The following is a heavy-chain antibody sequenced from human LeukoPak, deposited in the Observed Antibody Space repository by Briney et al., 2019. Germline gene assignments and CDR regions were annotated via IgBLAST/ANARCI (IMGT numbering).Heavy chain of an antibody. V-gene: IGHV3-21*01. Sequence: AGGSLRLSCAASGFPFSVYSMNWVRQAPGKGPEWVSSISGSSNYVYYADSVKGRFTISRDNAKNSLYLHMNSLRAEDTAVYYCAKAYYDPSGYSYYFDYWGQGTLVTVSS. CDR2: ISGSSNYV. J-gene: IGHJ4*02. D-gene: IGHD3-22*01. CDR1: GFPFSVYS. CDR3: AKAYYDPSGYSYYFDY.